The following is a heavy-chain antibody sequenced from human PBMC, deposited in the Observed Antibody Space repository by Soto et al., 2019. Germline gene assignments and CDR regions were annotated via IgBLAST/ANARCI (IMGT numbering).Heavy chain of an antibody. CDR1: GCSFRGYY. CDR3: ARGSRMIVTTSFEHFDY. D-gene: IGHD3-22*01. J-gene: IGHJ4*02. CDR2: INHSGST. Sequence: PSETLSLNFSGNGCSFRGYYWSWIRPPPGKGLEWIGEINHSGSTNYNPSLKSRVTISVDTSKNQFSLKLSSVTAADTAVYYCARGSRMIVTTSFEHFDYWGQGTLVHVSS. V-gene: IGHV4-34*01.